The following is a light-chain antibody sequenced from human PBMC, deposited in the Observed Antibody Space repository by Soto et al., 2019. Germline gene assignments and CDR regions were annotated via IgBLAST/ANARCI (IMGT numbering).Light chain of an antibody. J-gene: IGKJ1*01. CDR3: QQRSNWPRT. Sequence: EIVLTQSPATLSLSPGERATLSCRASQSVSSYLAWYQQKPGQAPRLLIYDASNRATGIPARFSGSGSGTDFTLTISSLEPEDFAVYYCQQRSNWPRTFRQGTKVDIX. V-gene: IGKV3-11*01. CDR2: DAS. CDR1: QSVSSY.